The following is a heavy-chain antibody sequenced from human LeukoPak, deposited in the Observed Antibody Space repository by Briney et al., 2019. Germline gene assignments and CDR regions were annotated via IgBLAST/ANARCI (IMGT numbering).Heavy chain of an antibody. J-gene: IGHJ4*02. CDR3: ARGLRYFDWLPLPPDY. CDR1: GFTFSSYW. V-gene: IGHV3-7*01. D-gene: IGHD3-9*01. CDR2: IKQDGSEK. Sequence: GGSLILSCAASGFTFSSYWMSWVRQAPGKGLEWVANIKQDGSEKYYVDSVKGRFTISRDNAKNSPYLQMNSLRAEDTAVYYCARGLRYFDWLPLPPDYWSQGTLVTVSS.